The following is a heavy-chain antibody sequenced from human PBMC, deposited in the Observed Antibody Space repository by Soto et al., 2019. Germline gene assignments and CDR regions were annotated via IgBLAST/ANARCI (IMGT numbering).Heavy chain of an antibody. Sequence: ASVKASCKASGYTFTSYDINWVRQATGQGLEWMGWMNPNSGNTGYAQKFQGRVTMTRNTSISTAYMELSSLRSADTAVYWCARDPVDGYAFFDSWGQGALVTVSS. V-gene: IGHV1-8*01. CDR1: GYTFTSYD. J-gene: IGHJ5*02. CDR3: ARDPVDGYAFFDS. CDR2: MNPNSGNT. D-gene: IGHD5-12*01.